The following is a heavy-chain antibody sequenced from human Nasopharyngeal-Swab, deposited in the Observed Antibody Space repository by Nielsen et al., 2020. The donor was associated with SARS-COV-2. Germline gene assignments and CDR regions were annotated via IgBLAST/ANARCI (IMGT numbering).Heavy chain of an antibody. Sequence: SETLSLTCAVYGGSFSGYYWSWIRQPPGKGLEWIGEINHSGSTNYNPSLKSRVTISVDTSKNQFSLKLSSVTAADTAVYYCARGLVNDYVWGSYRPGYYYYMDVWGKGTTVTVSS. V-gene: IGHV4-34*01. CDR3: ARGLVNDYVWGSYRPGYYYYMDV. CDR2: INHSGST. J-gene: IGHJ6*03. CDR1: GGSFSGYY. D-gene: IGHD3-16*02.